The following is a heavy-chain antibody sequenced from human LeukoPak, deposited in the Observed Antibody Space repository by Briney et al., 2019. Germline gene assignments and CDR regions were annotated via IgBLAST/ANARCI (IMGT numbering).Heavy chain of an antibody. J-gene: IGHJ5*02. CDR3: ARDSHSVDTATPRGFDP. CDR2: FHDSGSA. Sequence: SETLSLTCTVSGGSISSYYWSWIRQPPGKGLEWIGYFHDSGSANYNPSLKSRITMSVDTSKNQFSLKLRSVTAADTAVYYCARDSHSVDTATPRGFDPWGQGTLVTVSS. D-gene: IGHD2-15*01. CDR1: GGSISSYY. V-gene: IGHV4-59*01.